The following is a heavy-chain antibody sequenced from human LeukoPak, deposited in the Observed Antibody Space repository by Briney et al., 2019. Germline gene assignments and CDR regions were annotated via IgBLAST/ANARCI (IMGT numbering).Heavy chain of an antibody. CDR2: IYYSGST. D-gene: IGHD2-2*01. J-gene: IGHJ3*02. V-gene: IGHV4-59*08. Sequence: SETLSLTCTVSGGSISRYYWSWIRQPPGKGLEWIGYIYYSGSTNYNPSLKSRVTISVDTSKNQFSLKLTSVTAADTAVYYCASRGVAPAYDAFEIWGQGTMVTV. CDR1: GGSISRYY. CDR3: ASRGVAPAYDAFEI.